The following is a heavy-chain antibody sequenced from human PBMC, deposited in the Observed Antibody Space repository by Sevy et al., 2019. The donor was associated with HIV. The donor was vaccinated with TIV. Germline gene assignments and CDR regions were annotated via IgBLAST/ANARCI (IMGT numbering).Heavy chain of an antibody. D-gene: IGHD6-13*01. CDR3: ARDPHSSSWPYYFDY. Sequence: GGSLRLSCAASGFTFSSYSMNWVRQAPGKGLEWVSSISSSSSYIYYADSVKGRFTISRNNAKSALNLQMNSLRAEDTAVYYCARDPHSSSWPYYFDYWGQGTLVTVSS. J-gene: IGHJ4*02. V-gene: IGHV3-21*01. CDR1: GFTFSSYS. CDR2: ISSSSSYI.